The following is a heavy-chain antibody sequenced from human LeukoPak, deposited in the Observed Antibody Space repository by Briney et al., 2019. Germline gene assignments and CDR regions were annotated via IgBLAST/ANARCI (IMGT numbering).Heavy chain of an antibody. CDR3: ARRSRIAAGGVEYFQH. J-gene: IGHJ1*01. D-gene: IGHD6-13*01. CDR1: GYRFTSYW. V-gene: IGHV5-51*01. CDR2: IYPGDSET. Sequence: GESLKISCKVSGYRFTSYWIGWVRQMPGKGLEWMGIIYPGDSETRYSPSFQGQVTISADKSISTAYLRWSSLKASDTAMYYCARRSRIAAGGVEYFQHWGQGTLVTVSS.